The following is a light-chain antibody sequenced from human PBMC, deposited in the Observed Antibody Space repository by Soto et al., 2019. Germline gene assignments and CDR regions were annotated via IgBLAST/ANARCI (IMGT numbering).Light chain of an antibody. CDR2: GAS. V-gene: IGKV3-15*01. J-gene: IGKJ1*01. Sequence: DIVMTQSPVTLSVSPGERATLSCRASQSVSSNLAWYQQRPGQAPRLLIYGASTRATGIPVKFSGSGSGTEFTLTISSLQSEDFVVYYCQQYNNWPRTFGQGTKVEIK. CDR3: QQYNNWPRT. CDR1: QSVSSN.